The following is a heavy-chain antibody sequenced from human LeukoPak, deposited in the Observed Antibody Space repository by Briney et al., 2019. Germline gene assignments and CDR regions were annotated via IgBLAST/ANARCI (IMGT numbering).Heavy chain of an antibody. D-gene: IGHD1-26*01. Sequence: ASVKASCKASGYTFTGYYMHWGRQAPGQGLEWRGRFNPNSGGTNYAQKFQGRVTRTRETSISTAYMEVSRLRSEDTAVYYCAREGMVAQNYFDYWGQGNLVTVSS. V-gene: IGHV1-2*06. J-gene: IGHJ4*02. CDR1: GYTFTGYY. CDR2: FNPNSGGT. CDR3: AREGMVAQNYFDY.